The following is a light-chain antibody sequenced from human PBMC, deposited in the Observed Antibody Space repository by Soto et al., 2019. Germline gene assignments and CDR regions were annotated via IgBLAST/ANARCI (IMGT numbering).Light chain of an antibody. CDR1: ITDIGAYNY. CDR2: GVS. V-gene: IGLV2-14*01. J-gene: IGLJ1*01. CDR3: SSYTSSITNYL. Sequence: QSALTQPASVSGSPGQSITISCTGTITDIGAYNYVSWYQQHPGKAPKLLIYGVSSRPSGVSNRFSGSKSGNAAYLTISGLQADDEAEYYCSSYTSSITNYLFGNRTKLTV.